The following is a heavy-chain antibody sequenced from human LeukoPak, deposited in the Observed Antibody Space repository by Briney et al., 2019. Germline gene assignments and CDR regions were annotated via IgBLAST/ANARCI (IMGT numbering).Heavy chain of an antibody. CDR2: IYYSGST. CDR3: ASEYSYGIFPEYYFDY. CDR1: GASISSYY. V-gene: IGHV4-59*01. J-gene: IGHJ4*02. Sequence: SETLSLTCTVSGASISSYYWSWIRQPPGKGLEWIGYIYYSGSTNYNPSLKSRVTISVDTSKNQFSLKLSSVTAADTAVYYCASEYSYGIFPEYYFDYWGQGTLVTVSS. D-gene: IGHD5-18*01.